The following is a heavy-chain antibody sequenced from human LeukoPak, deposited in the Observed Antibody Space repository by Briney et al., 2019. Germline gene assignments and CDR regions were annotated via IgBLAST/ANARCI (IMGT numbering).Heavy chain of an antibody. CDR3: ARVNYYDSSGCYYYYYYMDV. CDR2: IYYSVST. D-gene: IGHD3-22*01. J-gene: IGHJ6*03. V-gene: IGHV4-59*01. Sequence: SETLSLTCTVSGDSISIYYWTWVRQSPGKGLEWIGYIYYSVSTNYNTSLKSRVTISIDTSKNQFSLKLSSVTAADTAVYYCARVNYYDSSGCYYYYYYMDVWGKGTTVTISS. CDR1: GDSISIYY.